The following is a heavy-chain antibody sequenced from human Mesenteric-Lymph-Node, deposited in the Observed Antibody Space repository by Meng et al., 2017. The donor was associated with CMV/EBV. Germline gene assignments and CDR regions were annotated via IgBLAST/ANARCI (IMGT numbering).Heavy chain of an antibody. D-gene: IGHD6-13*01. J-gene: IGHJ4*02. CDR3: ARLGAPSSNTWYDGFFDY. CDR1: YTFTGYY. CDR2: INPNSGGT. Sequence: YTFTGYYMHWVRQAPGQGLEWMGRINPNSGGTNYAQKFQGRVTMTRDTSSGTAYMELSRLRSDDTAVYYCARLGAPSSNTWYDGFFDYWGQGTLVTVSS. V-gene: IGHV1-2*06.